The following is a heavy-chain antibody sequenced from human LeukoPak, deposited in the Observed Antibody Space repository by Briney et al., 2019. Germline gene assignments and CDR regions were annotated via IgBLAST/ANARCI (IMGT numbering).Heavy chain of an antibody. CDR1: GYSFTSYW. CDR3: ARLSDNRAITMVRGVSADAFDI. J-gene: IGHJ3*02. D-gene: IGHD3-10*01. V-gene: IGHV5-51*01. CDR2: IYPGDSDT. Sequence: GESLKISCXGSGYSFTSYWIGWVRQMPGKGLEWMGIIYPGDSDTRYSPSFQGQVTISADKSISAAYLQWSSLEASDTAMYYCARLSDNRAITMVRGVSADAFDIWGQGTMVTVSS.